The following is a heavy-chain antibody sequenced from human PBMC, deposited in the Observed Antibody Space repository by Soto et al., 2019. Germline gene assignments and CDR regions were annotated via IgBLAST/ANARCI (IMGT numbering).Heavy chain of an antibody. CDR2: IVVGSGNT. V-gene: IGHV1-58*02. Sequence: QMQLVQSGPEVKKPGTSVKVSCKASGFTFTSSAMQWVRQARGQRLEWIGWIVVGSGNTNYAQKFQERVTITRDMSTSTAYMELSSLRSEDTAVYYCAATSCGGDCWGNYYYGMDVWGQGTTVTVSS. CDR3: AATSCGGDCWGNYYYGMDV. J-gene: IGHJ6*02. CDR1: GFTFTSSA. D-gene: IGHD2-21*02.